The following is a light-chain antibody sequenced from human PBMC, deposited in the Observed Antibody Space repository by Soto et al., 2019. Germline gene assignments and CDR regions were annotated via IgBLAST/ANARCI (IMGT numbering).Light chain of an antibody. J-gene: IGKJ2*01. V-gene: IGKV1-39*01. Sequence: DIQMTQSPSSLSASVGDRVTITCRASQTISSHLNWYQQKPGKAPYLLIFAASRLQTGVPSRFSGSGSGTDFTLTISSPQREDFATYYCQQSYIAPETFGQGPKLEIK. CDR3: QQSYIAPET. CDR1: QTISSH. CDR2: AAS.